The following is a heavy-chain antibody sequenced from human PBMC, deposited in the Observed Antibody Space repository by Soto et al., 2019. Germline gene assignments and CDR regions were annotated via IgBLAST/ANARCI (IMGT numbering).Heavy chain of an antibody. CDR1: GYTFTTYG. V-gene: IGHV1-18*04. Sequence: GASVKVSCKASGYTFTTYGINWVRQAPGQGLEWMGWISTSNGNTNYAQRLQGRVTMTTDTSTSTAYTELRSLRSDDSAVYYCARRSGSFFYYYYFDQWGQGTLVTVSS. CDR3: ARRSGSFFYYYYFDQ. J-gene: IGHJ4*02. CDR2: ISTSNGNT. D-gene: IGHD3-10*01.